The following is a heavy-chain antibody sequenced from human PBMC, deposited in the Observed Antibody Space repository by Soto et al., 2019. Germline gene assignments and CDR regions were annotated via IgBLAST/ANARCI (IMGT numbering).Heavy chain of an antibody. CDR3: ARDCSGGSCYRGNYFDY. V-gene: IGHV4-31*03. CDR2: IYYSGST. J-gene: IGHJ4*02. D-gene: IGHD2-15*01. CDR1: GGSISRGGYY. Sequence: QVQLQESGPGLVKPSQTLSLTCTVSGGSISRGGYYWSWIRQHPGKGLEWIGYIYYSGSTYYNPSLKSRVTISVDTSTKQFSLKLSSVTAADTAVYYCARDCSGGSCYRGNYFDYWGQGTLVTVSS.